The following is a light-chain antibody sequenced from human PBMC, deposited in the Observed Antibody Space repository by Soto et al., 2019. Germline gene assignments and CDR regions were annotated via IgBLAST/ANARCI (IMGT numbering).Light chain of an antibody. CDR3: QQYGSSPYT. J-gene: IGKJ2*01. CDR1: QSVSSSY. Sequence: EIVLTQSPGTLSLSPGERATLSCRAGQSVSSSYLAWYQHKPGQAPRLLIYGASSRATGIPDTFSGSGSGTDFSLSISRLEPEDFAVYYCQQYGSSPYTFGQGTKLEIK. CDR2: GAS. V-gene: IGKV3-20*01.